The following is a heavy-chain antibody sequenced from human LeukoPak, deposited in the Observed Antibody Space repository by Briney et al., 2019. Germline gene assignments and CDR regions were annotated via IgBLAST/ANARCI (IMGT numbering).Heavy chain of an antibody. CDR3: ASRFGDYDHYFDY. CDR2: IYPGDSDT. D-gene: IGHD4-17*01. J-gene: IGHJ4*02. V-gene: IGHV5-51*01. CDR1: GYSFTSYW. Sequence: GESLKISCVASGYSFTSYWIGWVRQMPGKGLEWMGIIYPGDSDTRYSPSFQGQVTISADKSISTAYLQWSSLKASDTAMYYCASRFGDYDHYFDYWGQGTLVTVSS.